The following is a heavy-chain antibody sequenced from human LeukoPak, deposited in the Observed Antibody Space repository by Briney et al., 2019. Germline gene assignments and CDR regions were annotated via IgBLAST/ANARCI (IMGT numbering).Heavy chain of an antibody. CDR2: ILSRSDGGAT. D-gene: IGHD5-18*01. CDR3: TTKLGYNYGIDF. CDR1: GFTFSNAW. Sequence: GGSLRLSCAASGFTFSNAWMSWVRQAPGMGLEWVGHILSRSDGGATDYAAPVEGRFTISRDDSRNTLYLEMSSLKTEDTAVYYCTTKLGYNYGIDFWGQGTLVTVSS. V-gene: IGHV3-15*01. J-gene: IGHJ4*02.